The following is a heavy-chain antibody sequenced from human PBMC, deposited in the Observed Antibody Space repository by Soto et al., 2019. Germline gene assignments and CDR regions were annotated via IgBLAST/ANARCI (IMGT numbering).Heavy chain of an antibody. D-gene: IGHD3-16*01. CDR3: ARMGDVPYYYHGKDV. Sequence: QVQLVHSGAEVKKPGASVKVSCKASGYTFTSYGITWVRQAPGQGLEWLGWINGYNGNTNYAPKLQGRVTMTTDTSTSTACMALRSLISDDPAVYYCARMGDVPYYYHGKDVWGQWTTVTVSS. CDR2: INGYNGNT. CDR1: GYTFTSYG. J-gene: IGHJ6*02. V-gene: IGHV1-18*01.